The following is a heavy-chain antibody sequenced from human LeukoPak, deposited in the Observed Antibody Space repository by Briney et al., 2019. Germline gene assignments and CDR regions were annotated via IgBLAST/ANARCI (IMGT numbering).Heavy chain of an antibody. CDR1: GGSFSGYY. V-gene: IGHV4-34*01. CDR3: ARVVRGYSYGYLYYFDY. Sequence: PSETLSLTCAVYGGSFSGYYWSWIRQPPGKGLEWMGEINHSGSTNYNPSLKSRVTISVDTSKNQFSLKLSAVTAADTAVYYCARVVRGYSYGYLYYFDYWGQGTLVTVSS. J-gene: IGHJ4*02. D-gene: IGHD5-18*01. CDR2: INHSGST.